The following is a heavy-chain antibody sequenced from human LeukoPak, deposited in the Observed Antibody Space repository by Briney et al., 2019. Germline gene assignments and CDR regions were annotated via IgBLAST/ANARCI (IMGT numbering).Heavy chain of an antibody. CDR1: GGSISSYY. CDR3: ARARDGYNWNYYYMDV. CDR2: IYYSGST. D-gene: IGHD5-24*01. J-gene: IGHJ6*03. Sequence: PSETLSLTCTVSGGSISSYYWSWIRQPPGKGLEWIGYIYYSGSTNYNPSLKSRVTISVDTSKNQFSLKLSSVTAADTAVYYCARARDGYNWNYYYMDVWGKGTTVTVSS. V-gene: IGHV4-59*01.